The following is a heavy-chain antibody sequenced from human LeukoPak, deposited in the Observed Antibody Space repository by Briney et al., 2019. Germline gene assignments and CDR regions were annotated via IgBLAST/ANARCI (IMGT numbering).Heavy chain of an antibody. J-gene: IGHJ6*03. CDR1: GYSFTSYW. CDR3: ARLEMATIHLSNYMDV. D-gene: IGHD5-24*01. CDR2: LYPGDSDT. Sequence: GESLKISCKGSGYSFTSYWIGWARQMPGKGLEWMALLYPGDSDTRYSPSFQGQVTISADKSISTAYLQWSSLKASDTAMYYCARLEMATIHLSNYMDVWGKGTTVTVSS. V-gene: IGHV5-51*01.